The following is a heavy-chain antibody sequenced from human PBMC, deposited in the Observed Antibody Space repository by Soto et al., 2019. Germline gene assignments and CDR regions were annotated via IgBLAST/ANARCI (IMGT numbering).Heavy chain of an antibody. Sequence: GGSLRLSCAASGFTFSSYSMNWVRQAPGKGLEWVSSISSSSSYIYYADSVKGRFTISRDNAKNSLYLQMNSLRAEDTAVYYCARDWGTPAQHIAARAAFDYWGQGTLVTVSS. D-gene: IGHD6-6*01. CDR3: ARDWGTPAQHIAARAAFDY. CDR2: ISSSSSYI. CDR1: GFTFSSYS. J-gene: IGHJ4*02. V-gene: IGHV3-21*01.